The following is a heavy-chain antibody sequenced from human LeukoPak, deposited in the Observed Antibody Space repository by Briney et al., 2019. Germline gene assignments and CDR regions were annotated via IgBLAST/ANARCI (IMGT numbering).Heavy chain of an antibody. J-gene: IGHJ4*02. V-gene: IGHV3-23*01. D-gene: IGHD3-22*01. Sequence: PGGSLRLSCAASGFILSSFAMTWVRLAPGKGLEWVSSISGSGGSTYHADSVKGRFTISRDNSKNTLYPQMNSLRAEDTAVYYCARLEGASGYYSYFDYWGQGTLVTVSS. CDR2: ISGSGGST. CDR3: ARLEGASGYYSYFDY. CDR1: GFILSSFA.